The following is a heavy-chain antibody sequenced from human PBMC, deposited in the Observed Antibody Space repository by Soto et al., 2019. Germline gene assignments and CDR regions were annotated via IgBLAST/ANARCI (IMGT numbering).Heavy chain of an antibody. CDR2: VKDGGHP. V-gene: IGHV4-34*01. CDR1: GGSLSGYY. CDR3: ARGQEGVVATH. J-gene: IGHJ4*02. D-gene: IGHD5-12*01. Sequence: QVQLQQWGAGLLKPSETLSLNCAVTGGSLSGYYWSWIRQPPGKGLEWIGEVKDGGHPNYSPSLRGRVTISSDPSNNQVSLRLNSVTAADTGVYYCARGQEGVVATHWDQGSLVTVSS.